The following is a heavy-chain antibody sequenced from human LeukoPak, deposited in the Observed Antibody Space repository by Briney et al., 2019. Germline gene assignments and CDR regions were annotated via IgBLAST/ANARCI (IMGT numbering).Heavy chain of an antibody. J-gene: IGHJ3*02. V-gene: IGHV3-30*04. CDR2: ISYDGSNE. CDR1: GFTFSSYA. Sequence: GGSLRLSCAASGFTFSSYAMHWVRQAPGKGLEWVAVISYDGSNEYYADSVKGRFTISRDNSKNTLYLQMNSLRAEDTAVYYCAKDLRYGDYGGDAFDIWGQGTMVTVSS. CDR3: AKDLRYGDYGGDAFDI. D-gene: IGHD4-17*01.